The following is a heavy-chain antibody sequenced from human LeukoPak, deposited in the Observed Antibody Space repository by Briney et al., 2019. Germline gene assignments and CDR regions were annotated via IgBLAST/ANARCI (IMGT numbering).Heavy chain of an antibody. CDR2: ISGSGGST. J-gene: IGHJ4*02. CDR3: AKNTFGGVIPLGALDY. CDR1: GFAFSSYA. V-gene: IGHV3-23*01. D-gene: IGHD3-16*02. Sequence: GGSLRLSCAASGFAFSSYAMSWVRQAPGKGLERVSAISGSGGSTYYADSVKGRFTISRDNSKNTLYLQKNSLRAEDTAVYYCAKNTFGGVIPLGALDYWGQGTLVTVSS.